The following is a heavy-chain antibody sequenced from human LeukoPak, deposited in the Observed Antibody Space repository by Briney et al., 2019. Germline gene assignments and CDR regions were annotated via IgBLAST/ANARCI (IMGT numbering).Heavy chain of an antibody. CDR3: ARDRYSSSGNFDY. Sequence: RPGRSLRLSCAASGFIFSSSGMHWVRQAPGKGLGWVAVIWSDGSNNNYADSVKGRFTISRDNSKNTLYLQMNSLRDEDTAVYYCARDRYSSSGNFDYWGQGTLVTVSS. J-gene: IGHJ4*02. CDR1: GFIFSSSG. V-gene: IGHV3-33*01. CDR2: IWSDGSNN. D-gene: IGHD6-6*01.